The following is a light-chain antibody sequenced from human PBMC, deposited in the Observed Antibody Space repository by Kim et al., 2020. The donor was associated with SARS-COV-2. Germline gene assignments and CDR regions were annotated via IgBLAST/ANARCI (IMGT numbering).Light chain of an antibody. V-gene: IGKV1-5*03. CDR1: QSISSW. CDR2: KAS. J-gene: IGKJ2*01. CDR3: QQYNSYSLYT. Sequence: ASVGDRVTSTCRASQSISSWLAWYQQKPGKAPKLLIYKASSLESGVPSRFSGSGSGTEFTLTISSLQPDDFATYYCQQYNSYSLYTFGQGTKLEI.